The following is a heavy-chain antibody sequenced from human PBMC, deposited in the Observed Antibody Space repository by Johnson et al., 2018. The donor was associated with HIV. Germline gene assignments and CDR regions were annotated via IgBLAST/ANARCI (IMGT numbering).Heavy chain of an antibody. J-gene: IGHJ3*02. D-gene: IGHD6-13*01. CDR2: ISYDGINK. CDR1: GFTFSSYG. CDR3: ARQQPSSVKGAFDI. V-gene: IGHV3-30*03. Sequence: QVQLVESGGGVVQPGGSLRLSCAASGFTFSSYGMHWVRQAPGKGLVWVAVISYDGINKYYADSVKGRFTISRDNSKNTLYLQMNSLRAEDTAVYYCARQQPSSVKGAFDIWGQGTMVTVSS.